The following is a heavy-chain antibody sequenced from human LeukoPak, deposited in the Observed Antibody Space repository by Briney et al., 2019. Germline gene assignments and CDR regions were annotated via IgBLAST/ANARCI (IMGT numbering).Heavy chain of an antibody. CDR1: GFTFSNFG. CDR3: ARDEGGGYYGPGNKPIDY. CDR2: IWYDGGNK. V-gene: IGHV3-33*01. Sequence: GRSLRLSCAASGFTFSNFGMHWVRQAPGKGLEWVAVIWYDGGNKYYADSVKGRFTISRDNSKNTLYLQMNTLRAEDTAVYYCARDEGGGYYGPGNKPIDYWGQGTLVTVSS. J-gene: IGHJ4*02. D-gene: IGHD3-10*01.